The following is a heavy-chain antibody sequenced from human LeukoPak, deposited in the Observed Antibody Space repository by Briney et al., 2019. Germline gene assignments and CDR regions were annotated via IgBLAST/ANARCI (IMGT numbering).Heavy chain of an antibody. D-gene: IGHD6-13*01. J-gene: IGHJ4*02. Sequence: GESLKISCKGSGYTFTSYWIAWVRQMPGKGLEWMGIIYAGDFDTRYSPSFQGQVTISADKSINTAYLQWSNLEASDTAMYCCARRYASSDWYYFDYWGQGTLVTVSS. V-gene: IGHV5-51*01. CDR3: ARRYASSDWYYFDY. CDR2: IYAGDFDT. CDR1: GYTFTSYW.